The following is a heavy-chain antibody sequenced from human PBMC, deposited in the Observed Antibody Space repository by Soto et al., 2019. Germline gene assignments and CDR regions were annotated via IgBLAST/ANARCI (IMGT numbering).Heavy chain of an antibody. CDR3: ARQAPLRDSGSYFWYYGMDV. J-gene: IGHJ6*02. D-gene: IGHD1-26*01. CDR2: LYYSGST. Sequence: SETLSLTFVVSCGSISSGGYSWSWIRQPTGKGLEWIGGLYYSGSTFYNPSLKSRVTTSVDTSKNQFSLKLSSVTAADTAVYYCARQAPLRDSGSYFWYYGMDVWGQGTTVTVSS. CDR1: CGSISSGGYS. V-gene: IGHV4-39*01.